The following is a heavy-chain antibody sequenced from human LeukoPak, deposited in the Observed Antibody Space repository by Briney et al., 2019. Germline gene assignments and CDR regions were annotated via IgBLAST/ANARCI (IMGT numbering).Heavy chain of an antibody. CDR3: ARSPTQLWFGELGYFDY. CDR1: GFTFSSYW. D-gene: IGHD3-10*01. V-gene: IGHV3-74*01. J-gene: IGHJ4*02. CDR2: INSDGSST. Sequence: GGSLRLSCAASGFTFSSYWMTWVRQAPGKGLVWVSRINSDGSSTSYADSVKGRFTISRDNAKNTLYLQMNSLRAEDTAVYYCARSPTQLWFGELGYFDYWGQGTLVTVSS.